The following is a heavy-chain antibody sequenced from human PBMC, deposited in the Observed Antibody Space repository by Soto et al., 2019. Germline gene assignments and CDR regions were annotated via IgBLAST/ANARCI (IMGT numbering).Heavy chain of an antibody. D-gene: IGHD3-3*01. Sequence: PSQTLSLTCAISGDSVSSNSAAWNWIRQSPSRSLEWLGRTYYRSKWYNDYAVSVKSRITINPDTSKNQFSLQLNSVTPEDTAVYYCARDRVGGLRFLEWLPDFDAFDIWGQGTMVTVSS. CDR1: GDSVSSNSAA. V-gene: IGHV6-1*01. J-gene: IGHJ3*02. CDR2: TYYRSKWYN. CDR3: ARDRVGGLRFLEWLPDFDAFDI.